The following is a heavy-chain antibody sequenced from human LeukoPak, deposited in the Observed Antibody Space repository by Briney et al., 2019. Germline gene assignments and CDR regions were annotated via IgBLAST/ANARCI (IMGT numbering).Heavy chain of an antibody. CDR1: GFTFSSYA. V-gene: IGHV3-23*01. D-gene: IGHD3-3*01. CDR3: AKDQMYYDFWSGSFDY. CDR2: ISGSGGST. Sequence: GGSLRLSCAASGFTFSSYAMSWVRQAPGKGLEWVSAISGSGGSTYYADSVKGWFTISRDNSKNTLYRQMNSLRAEDTAVYYCAKDQMYYDFWSGSFDYWGQGTLVTVSS. J-gene: IGHJ4*02.